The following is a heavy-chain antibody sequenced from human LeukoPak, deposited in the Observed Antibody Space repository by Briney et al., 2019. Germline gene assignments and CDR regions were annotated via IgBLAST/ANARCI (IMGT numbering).Heavy chain of an antibody. CDR2: INWNGGST. J-gene: IGHJ3*02. CDR3: AGGTAAGTFSDYAFDI. Sequence: GGSLRLSCAASGFTFDDYGMSWVRQAPGKGLEWVSGINWNGGSTGYADSVKGRFTIFRDNAKNSLYLQMNSLRAEDTALYYCAGGTAAGTFSDYAFDIRGQGTMVTVSS. CDR1: GFTFDDYG. V-gene: IGHV3-20*04. D-gene: IGHD6-13*01.